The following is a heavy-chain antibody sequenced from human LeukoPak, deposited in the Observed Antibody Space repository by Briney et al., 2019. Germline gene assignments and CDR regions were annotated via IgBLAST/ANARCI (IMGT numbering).Heavy chain of an antibody. Sequence: GSSVKVSCKVSGGTFSSYAISWVRQAPGQGLEWMGRIIPLLGMANYAQKFQGRVTIAADRSTTTSYMEVSSLRSEDTAVYYCARDLATSGPRYYGMDVWGQGTTVTVSS. V-gene: IGHV1-69*04. J-gene: IGHJ6*02. CDR3: ARDLATSGPRYYGMDV. D-gene: IGHD5-12*01. CDR1: GGTFSSYA. CDR2: IIPLLGMA.